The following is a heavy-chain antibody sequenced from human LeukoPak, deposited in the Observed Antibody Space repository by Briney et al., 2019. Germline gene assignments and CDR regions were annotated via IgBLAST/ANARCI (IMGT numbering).Heavy chain of an antibody. CDR3: ARALRGGSYGSFWFDP. Sequence: ASVKVSCKASGYTFTSYYMHWVRQAPGQGLEWMGIINPSGGSTSYAQKFQGRVTMTRDTSASTVYMELSSLRSEDTAVYYCARALRGGSYGSFWFDPWGQGTLVTVSS. V-gene: IGHV1-46*01. CDR1: GYTFTSYY. J-gene: IGHJ5*02. CDR2: INPSGGST. D-gene: IGHD5-18*01.